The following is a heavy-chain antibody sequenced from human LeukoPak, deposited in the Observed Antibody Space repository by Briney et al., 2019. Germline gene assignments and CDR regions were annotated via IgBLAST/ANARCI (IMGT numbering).Heavy chain of an antibody. Sequence: SETLSLTCTVSGGSISSYYWSWIRQPPGKGLEWIGYIYYSGSTNYNPSLKSRVTISVDTSKNEFSLKLSSVTAADTAVYYCARRAYSSSWWDYFDYWGQGTLVTVSS. CDR1: GGSISSYY. J-gene: IGHJ4*02. CDR2: IYYSGST. CDR3: ARRAYSSSWWDYFDY. D-gene: IGHD6-13*01. V-gene: IGHV4-59*01.